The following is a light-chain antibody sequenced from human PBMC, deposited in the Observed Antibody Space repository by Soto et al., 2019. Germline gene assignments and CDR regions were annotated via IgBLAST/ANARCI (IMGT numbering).Light chain of an antibody. CDR3: SSYIRGSSVV. CDR2: DVS. V-gene: IGLV2-14*01. J-gene: IGLJ2*01. CDR1: SSDVGDYNY. Sequence: QSALTQPASVSGSPGQSITISCTGSSSDVGDYNYVSWYQQHPGKVPKVMIYDVSNRPSGVSNRFSGSKSGNTASLTITGLQAEDEADYYCSSYIRGSSVVFGGGTKLTVL.